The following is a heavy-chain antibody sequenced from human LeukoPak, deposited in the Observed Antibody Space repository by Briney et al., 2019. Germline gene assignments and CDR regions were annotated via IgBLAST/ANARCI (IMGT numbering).Heavy chain of an antibody. Sequence: SVTVSCKASGGTFSSYAISWVRQAPGQGLEWMGRIIPIFGKANYAQKFHGRVTITADKSTSTAYMELSSLRSEDTAVYYCARDSARLSPYPTIDESFQHWGQGTLVTVSS. CDR1: GGTFSSYA. V-gene: IGHV1-69*04. CDR3: ARDSARLSPYPTIDESFQH. CDR2: IIPIFGKA. J-gene: IGHJ1*01. D-gene: IGHD5-12*01.